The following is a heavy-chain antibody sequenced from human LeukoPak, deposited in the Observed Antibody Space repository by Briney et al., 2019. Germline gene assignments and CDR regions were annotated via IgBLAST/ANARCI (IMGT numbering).Heavy chain of an antibody. J-gene: IGHJ4*02. CDR1: GGSFSGYY. CDR2: INHSGST. CDR3: AREGSIVATSYDY. V-gene: IGHV4-34*01. D-gene: IGHD5-12*01. Sequence: SETLSLTCAVYGGSFSGYYWSWLRQPPGKGLEWIGEINHSGSTNYNPSLKSRVTISVDTSKNQFALKLSSVTAADTAVYYWAREGSIVATSYDYWGQGTLVTVSS.